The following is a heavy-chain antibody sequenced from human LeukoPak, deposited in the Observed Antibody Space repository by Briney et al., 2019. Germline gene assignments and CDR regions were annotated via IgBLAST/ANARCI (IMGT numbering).Heavy chain of an antibody. V-gene: IGHV3-23*01. CDR3: AIDPNWGTHS. J-gene: IGHJ4*02. CDR1: GFTFSTYT. D-gene: IGHD7-27*01. Sequence: PGGSLRLSCAASGFTFSTYTMYWVRHPPGKRLEWVSIIGNNGGGIHYADSVRGRFTISRDNFKNALYLQMTSLRVEDRAVYYCAIDPNWGTHSWGQGVLVTVSS. CDR2: IGNNGGGI.